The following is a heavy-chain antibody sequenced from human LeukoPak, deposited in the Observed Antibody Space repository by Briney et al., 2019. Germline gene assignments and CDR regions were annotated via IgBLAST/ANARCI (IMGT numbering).Heavy chain of an antibody. CDR2: IYHSGST. J-gene: IGHJ6*02. D-gene: IGHD2-2*01. CDR1: GGSISSGGYS. V-gene: IGHV4-30-2*01. CDR3: AREGGGQLLKGEGDYYYYYGMDV. Sequence: SETLSLTCAVSGGSISSGGYSWSWIRQPPGKGLEWIGYIYHSGSTYYNPSLKSRVTISVDRSKNQFSLKLSSVTAADTAVYYCAREGGGQLLKGEGDYYYYYGMDVWGQGTTVTVSS.